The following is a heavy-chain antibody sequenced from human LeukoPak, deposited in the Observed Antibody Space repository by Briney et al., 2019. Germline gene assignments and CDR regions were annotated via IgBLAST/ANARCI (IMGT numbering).Heavy chain of an antibody. Sequence: GGSLRLSCEASGFTFSSYGMHWVRRAPGKGLEWMTVISHDGSNKYYVDSVKGRFTISRDNSKSTLYLQMNSLRAEDTAVYYRAKEGYYGSGSFPDSWGQGTLVTVSS. CDR1: GFTFSSYG. J-gene: IGHJ4*02. CDR3: AKEGYYGSGSFPDS. D-gene: IGHD3-10*01. V-gene: IGHV3-30*18. CDR2: ISHDGSNK.